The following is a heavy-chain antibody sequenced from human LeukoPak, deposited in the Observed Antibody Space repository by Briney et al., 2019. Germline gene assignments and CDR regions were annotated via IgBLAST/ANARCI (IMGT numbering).Heavy chain of an antibody. J-gene: IGHJ4*02. V-gene: IGHV1-18*01. D-gene: IGHD3-9*01. CDR1: GYTFTSYG. Sequence: ASVKVSCKASGYTFTSYGISWVRQAPGQGLEWMGWISAYNGNTNYAQKLQGRVTMTTDTSTSTAYMELRSLRSDDTAVYYCARTPRYDILTDYDYWGQGTLVTVSS. CDR3: ARTPRYDILTDYDY. CDR2: ISAYNGNT.